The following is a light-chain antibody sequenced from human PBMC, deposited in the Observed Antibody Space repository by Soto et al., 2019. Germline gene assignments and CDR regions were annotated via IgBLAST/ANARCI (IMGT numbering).Light chain of an antibody. CDR3: QSYDSTLSARYV. V-gene: IGLV1-47*01. CDR2: RTN. Sequence: QSVLTQPPSASGTPGQRVTIPCSGSTSNIGSNYVHWYQQLPGTAPQLLIYRTNQRPSEVPDLFSASTSGTSASLAITGLQAEDEGDYYCQSYDSTLSARYVFGTGTKVTVL. J-gene: IGLJ1*01. CDR1: TSNIGSNY.